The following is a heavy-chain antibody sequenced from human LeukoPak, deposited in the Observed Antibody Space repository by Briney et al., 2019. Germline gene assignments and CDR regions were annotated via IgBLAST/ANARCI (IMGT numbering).Heavy chain of an antibody. CDR3: ARVSSRGYCTSTSCPYYYYMDV. Sequence: ASVKVSCKASGYTFTSYDINWVRQATGQGLEWMGWMNPNSGNTGHAQKFQGRVTITRNTSVSTAYMELSSLRSEDTAVYYCARVSSRGYCTSTSCPYYYYMDVWGKGTTVTISS. CDR2: MNPNSGNT. CDR1: GYTFTSYD. D-gene: IGHD2-2*01. V-gene: IGHV1-8*03. J-gene: IGHJ6*03.